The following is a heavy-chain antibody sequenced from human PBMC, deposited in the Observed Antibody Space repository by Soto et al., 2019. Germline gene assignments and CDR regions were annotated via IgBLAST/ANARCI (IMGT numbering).Heavy chain of an antibody. CDR1: GVSVIIDIFY. Sequence: SESLSLTCTVSGVSVIIDIFYWGWIRQPPRTGLEWIGSVKYTGSTYYSPSLHSRVPLSVVTSKSQCSLELSSVKAADTAVYCGARQRAWYGEWAFDIWGQGTLVTVSS. CDR3: ARQRAWYGEWAFDI. CDR2: VKYTGST. D-gene: IGHD3-10*01. V-gene: IGHV4-39*01. J-gene: IGHJ3*02.